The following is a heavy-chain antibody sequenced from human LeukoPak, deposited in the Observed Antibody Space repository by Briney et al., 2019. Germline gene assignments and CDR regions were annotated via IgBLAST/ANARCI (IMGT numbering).Heavy chain of an antibody. J-gene: IGHJ4*02. CDR3: AKGSSKVVPAATFDY. CDR2: IYSGGST. D-gene: IGHD2-2*01. V-gene: IGHV3-53*01. Sequence: GGSLRLSCAASGFTVSSNYMSWVRQAPGKGLEWVSVIYSGGSTYYADSVKGRFTISRDNSKNTLYLQMNSLRAEDTAVYYCAKGSSKVVPAATFDYWGQGTLVTVSS. CDR1: GFTVSSNY.